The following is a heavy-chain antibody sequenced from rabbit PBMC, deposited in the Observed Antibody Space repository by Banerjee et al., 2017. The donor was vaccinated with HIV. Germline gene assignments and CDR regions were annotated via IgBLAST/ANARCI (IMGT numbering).Heavy chain of an antibody. D-gene: IGHD4-1*01. CDR1: GFSFSGTYY. CDR3: ARDLAGITGWNFGL. J-gene: IGHJ6*01. Sequence: QEQLEESGGDLVKPGGTLTLTCTASGFSFSGTYYMCWVRQAPGKELELIACIYAGEFGTTYYASWAKGRFTISKTSSTVTLQMTSLTAADTATYFCARDLAGITGWNFGLWGPGTLVTVS. V-gene: IGHV1S45*01. CDR2: IYAGEFGTT.